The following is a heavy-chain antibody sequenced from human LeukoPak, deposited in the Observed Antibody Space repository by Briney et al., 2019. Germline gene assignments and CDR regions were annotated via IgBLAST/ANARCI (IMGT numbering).Heavy chain of an antibody. CDR3: ARGLAVGATFQH. V-gene: IGHV1-18*01. D-gene: IGHD1-26*01. Sequence: ASVKVSCKASGYTFTSYGMSWVRQAPGQGLEWMGWINAYNGDTNYAQKLQGRVTMTTDTSTTTAYMELRSLRSDDTAVYYCARGLAVGATFQHWGQGTLVTVSS. CDR2: INAYNGDT. CDR1: GYTFTSYG. J-gene: IGHJ1*01.